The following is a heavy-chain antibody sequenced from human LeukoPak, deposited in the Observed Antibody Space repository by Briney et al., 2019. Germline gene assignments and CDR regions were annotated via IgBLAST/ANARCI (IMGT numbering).Heavy chain of an antibody. J-gene: IGHJ4*02. CDR1: GYTLTELS. V-gene: IGHV1-24*01. D-gene: IGHD5-12*01. CDR3: ASRGYSGYDPDY. CDR2: FDPEVGET. Sequence: ASVKVSCKVSGYTLTELSMHWVRQAPGKGLEWMGGFDPEVGETIYAQKFQGRVTMTEDTSTDTAYMELGSLRSEDTAVYYCASRGYSGYDPDYWGQGTLVTVSS.